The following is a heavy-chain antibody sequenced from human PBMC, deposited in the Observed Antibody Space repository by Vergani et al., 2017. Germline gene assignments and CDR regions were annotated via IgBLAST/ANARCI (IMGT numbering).Heavy chain of an antibody. V-gene: IGHV3-30*02. CDR3: AKHFRGWGIDY. D-gene: IGHD3-16*01. CDR2: IQFDGSNQ. J-gene: IGHJ4*02. CDR1: GFTLSNYD. Sequence: QVQLVESGGGVVQRGGSLRLSCATSGFTLSNYDMQWIRQGPGKGLEFVAFIQFDGSNQYYADSVKGRFTLSRDCSKNTLYLQMNSLRTDDTATYYCAKHFRGWGIDYWGKGTQVIVSS.